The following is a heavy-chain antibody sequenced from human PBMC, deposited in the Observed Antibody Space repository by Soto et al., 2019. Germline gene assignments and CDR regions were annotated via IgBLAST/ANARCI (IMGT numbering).Heavy chain of an antibody. V-gene: IGHV1-18*01. J-gene: IGHJ4*02. CDR3: ARGRYGDY. CDR2: ISAHNGKT. D-gene: IGHD1-1*01. Sequence: QVHLVPSGAEVKKPGASVKVSCKGSGYAFTTYGITWVRQAPGQGLEWMGWISAHNGKTNYAQKLQGRVTVTRDTSTSTAYMELRSLRSDDTAVYYCARGRYGDYWGQGALVTVSS. CDR1: GYAFTTYG.